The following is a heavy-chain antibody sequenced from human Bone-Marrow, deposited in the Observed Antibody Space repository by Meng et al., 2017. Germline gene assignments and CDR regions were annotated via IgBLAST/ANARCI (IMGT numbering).Heavy chain of an antibody. V-gene: IGHV4-4*02. CDR3: ARPDYGDYLYYFDY. CDR1: GGSISSSNC. D-gene: IGHD4-17*01. Sequence: QGQWQESVPGLVKPAGTLSLTCVVSGGSISSSNCWSWVRQPPGKGLEWIGEIYQSGSTNYNPSLKSRVTISVDKSKNQFSLKLSSVTAADTAVYYCARPDYGDYLYYFDYWGQGALVTVSS. CDR2: IYQSGST. J-gene: IGHJ4*02.